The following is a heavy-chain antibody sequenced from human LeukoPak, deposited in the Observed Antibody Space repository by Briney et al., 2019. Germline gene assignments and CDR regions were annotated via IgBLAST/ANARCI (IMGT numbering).Heavy chain of an antibody. CDR2: IYYSGST. CDR3: ARGGGVGAKLRTPNFDY. D-gene: IGHD1-26*01. V-gene: IGHV4-59*01. J-gene: IGHJ4*02. CDR1: GGSTSSYY. Sequence: PSATLSLTCTVSGGSTSSYYWSWIRQPPGKGLEWIGYIYYSGSTNYNPSLKSRVTISVDTSKNQFSLKLSSVTAADTAVYYCARGGGVGAKLRTPNFDYWGQGTLVTVSS.